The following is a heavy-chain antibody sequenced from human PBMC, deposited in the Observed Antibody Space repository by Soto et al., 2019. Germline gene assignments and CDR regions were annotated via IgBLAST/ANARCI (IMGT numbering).Heavy chain of an antibody. CDR2: ISGRGEGT. Sequence: EVQLVESGGGLVHPGGSLRLSCAASGFTFSNYAMGWVRQAPGKGLEWVSGISGRGEGTDYADSVKGRFTISRDTSKITLHLQMNSLRAEDTALYYCAKYGGYYASGIFDNWVLGTQVTVSS. CDR1: GFTFSNYA. D-gene: IGHD3-3*01. V-gene: IGHV3-23*04. J-gene: IGHJ4*02. CDR3: AKYGGYYASGIFDN.